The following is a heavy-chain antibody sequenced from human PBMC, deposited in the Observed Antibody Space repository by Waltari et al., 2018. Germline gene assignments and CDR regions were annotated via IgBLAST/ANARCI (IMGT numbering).Heavy chain of an antibody. J-gene: IGHJ6*02. CDR3: ARDFTPMTTVTTFGMDV. CDR2: INSDGSST. CDR1: GFTFSSYW. D-gene: IGHD4-17*01. V-gene: IGHV3-74*01. Sequence: EVQLVESGGGLVQPGGSLSLSCAASGFTFSSYWMHWVRQAPGKGLVWVSRINSDGSSTSYADSVKGRFTISRDNAKNTLYLQMNSLRAEDTAVYYCARDFTPMTTVTTFGMDVWGQGTTVTVSS.